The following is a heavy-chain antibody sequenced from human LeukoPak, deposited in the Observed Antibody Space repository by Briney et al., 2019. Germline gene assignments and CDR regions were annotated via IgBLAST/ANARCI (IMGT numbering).Heavy chain of an antibody. D-gene: IGHD3-10*01. CDR3: ARRGYYGSGSYVGPFDP. V-gene: IGHV4-39*07. CDR1: GGSISNSYSY. CDR2: FYYSGST. J-gene: IGHJ5*02. Sequence: SETLSLTCTVSGGSISNSYSYWGWIRQPPGKGLEWIGSFYYSGSTYYNPSLKSRVTISVDTSKNQFSLKLSSVTAADTPVYYCARRGYYGSGSYVGPFDPWGQGTLVTVSS.